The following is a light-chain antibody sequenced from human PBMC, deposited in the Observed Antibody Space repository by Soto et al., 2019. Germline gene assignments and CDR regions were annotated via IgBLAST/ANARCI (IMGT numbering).Light chain of an antibody. CDR1: SSDVGSYNR. J-gene: IGLJ1*01. CDR2: EVS. V-gene: IGLV2-18*02. Sequence: QSALTQPPSVSGSPGQSVTISCTATSSDVGSYNRVSWYQQPPGTAPKLMIYEVSNRPSGVPDRFSGSKSGNTASLTISGLQAEDEADYYCSSYTSSSTHYVFGTGTKVTVL. CDR3: SSYTSSSTHYV.